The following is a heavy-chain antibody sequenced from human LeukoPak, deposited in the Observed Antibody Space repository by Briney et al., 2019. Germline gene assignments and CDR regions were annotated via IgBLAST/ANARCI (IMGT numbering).Heavy chain of an antibody. CDR3: ARDSYYGGTQDY. J-gene: IGHJ4*02. D-gene: IGHD4-23*01. V-gene: IGHV3-48*03. CDR2: ISTSGGTI. Sequence: GGSLRLSCAASGFTFRSYAMTWVRQAPGKGLEWVSYISTSGGTIYYADSVKGRFTISRDNAKNSLYLQMNSLRAEDTAVYYCARDSYYGGTQDYWGQGTLVTVSS. CDR1: GFTFRSYA.